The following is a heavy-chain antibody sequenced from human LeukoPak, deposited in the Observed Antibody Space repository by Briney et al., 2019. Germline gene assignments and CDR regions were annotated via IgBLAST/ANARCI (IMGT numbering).Heavy chain of an antibody. J-gene: IGHJ4*02. D-gene: IGHD3-22*01. V-gene: IGHV3-21*01. CDR1: GFTFSSYS. CDR2: ISSSSYI. CDR3: ARDAGYDSSGYYYWTPDFDY. Sequence: PGGSLRLSCAASGFTFSSYSMNWVRQAPGKGLEWVSSISSSSYIYYADSVKGRFTISRDNAKNSLYLQMNSLRAEDTAVYYCARDAGYDSSGYYYWTPDFDYWGQGTLVTVSS.